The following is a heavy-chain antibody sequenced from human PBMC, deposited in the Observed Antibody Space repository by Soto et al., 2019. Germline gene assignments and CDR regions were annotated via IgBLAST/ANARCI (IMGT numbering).Heavy chain of an antibody. CDR2: ISAYNGNT. D-gene: IGHD4-17*01. CDR3: ARAITTVTDYYYYGMDV. Sequence: KVSCKASGYTFTSYGISWVRQAPGQGLEWMGWISAYNGNTNYAQKLQGRVTMTTDTSTSTAYMELRSLRSDDTAVYYCARAITTVTDYYYYGMDVWGQGTTVTVSS. J-gene: IGHJ6*02. CDR1: GYTFTSYG. V-gene: IGHV1-18*01.